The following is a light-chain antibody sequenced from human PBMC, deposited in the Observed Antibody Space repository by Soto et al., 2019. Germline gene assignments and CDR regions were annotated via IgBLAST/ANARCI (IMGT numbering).Light chain of an antibody. CDR3: AAWDDTLNGYV. V-gene: IGLV1-44*01. Sequence: QSALTQPPSASGTPGQKVTISCSGSTPNIGGNTVTWYQQLPGTAPKLVIYSNYDRPSGVPDRFSGSTSGTSASLVIRGLQSEDEADYYCAAWDDTLNGYVFGGGTKVTVL. CDR2: SNY. J-gene: IGLJ1*01. CDR1: TPNIGGNT.